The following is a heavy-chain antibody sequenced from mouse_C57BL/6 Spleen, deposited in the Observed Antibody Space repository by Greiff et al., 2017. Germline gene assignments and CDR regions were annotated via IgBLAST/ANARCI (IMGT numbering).Heavy chain of an antibody. CDR1: GFTFSDYG. CDR2: ISSGSSTI. CDR3: ARTRPWSAMDY. Sequence: EVKLVESGGGLVKPGGSLKLSCAASGFTFSDYGMHWVRQAPEQGLEWVAYISSGSSTIYYADTVKGRFTISRDNAKHTLFLQMTSLRSEDTALYYCARTRPWSAMDYWGQGTSVTVSS. V-gene: IGHV5-17*01. J-gene: IGHJ4*01.